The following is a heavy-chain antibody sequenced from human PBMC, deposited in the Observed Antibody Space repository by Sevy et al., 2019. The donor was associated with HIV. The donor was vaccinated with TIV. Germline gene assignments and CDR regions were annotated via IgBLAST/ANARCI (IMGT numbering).Heavy chain of an antibody. D-gene: IGHD2-15*01. V-gene: IGHV3-30*02. CDR1: GFTFSRYG. J-gene: IGHJ2*01. Sequence: GGSLRLSCAASGFTFSRYGMHWVRQSPGKGLEWVAFIRYDGSNKYFADSVKGRFTISRDNSDNTVFLQMNSLRAEDSAVYYCASGLAYWYFDLWGRRTLVTVSS. CDR3: ASGLAYWYFDL. CDR2: IRYDGSNK.